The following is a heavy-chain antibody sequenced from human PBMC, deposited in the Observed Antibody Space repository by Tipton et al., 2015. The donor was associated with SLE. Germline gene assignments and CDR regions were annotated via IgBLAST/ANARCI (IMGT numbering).Heavy chain of an antibody. Sequence: TLSLTCIVSGYSISSGFYWSWIRQPPGKGLEWIGYIYYTGSTNYNPSLRSRVTISVDTSKNQFSLKLSSVTAADTAVYYCARRSGWSFDYWGQGTLVTVSS. CDR1: GYSISSGFY. V-gene: IGHV4-59*08. J-gene: IGHJ4*02. CDR2: IYYTGST. D-gene: IGHD6-19*01. CDR3: ARRSGWSFDY.